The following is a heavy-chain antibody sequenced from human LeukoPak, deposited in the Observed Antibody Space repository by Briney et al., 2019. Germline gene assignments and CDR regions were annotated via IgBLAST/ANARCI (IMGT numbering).Heavy chain of an antibody. CDR3: ARQASGSYFFDY. Sequence: SETLSLTCAVSGGSISSYYWTWIRQPPGKGLEWIGHSSNSGSTKYNSSLKSRVTILVDTSKNQFFLRLTSVTAADSAVYYCARQASGSYFFDYWGQGALVTVSS. D-gene: IGHD1-26*01. CDR2: SSNSGST. CDR1: GGSISSYY. J-gene: IGHJ4*02. V-gene: IGHV4-59*08.